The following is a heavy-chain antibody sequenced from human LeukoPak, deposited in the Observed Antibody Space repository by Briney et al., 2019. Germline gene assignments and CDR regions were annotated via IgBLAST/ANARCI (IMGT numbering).Heavy chain of an antibody. V-gene: IGHV3-23*01. CDR1: GFTFSSYG. CDR3: AKGHRLCSSGNCNSQVDS. D-gene: IGHD2-15*01. Sequence: SGGSLRLSCAASGFTFSSYGMHWVRQAPGKGLVWISTISGSGTATHYADSVKGRFTISRDNSKNTLFLQMNSLRADDTAAYYCAKGHRLCSSGNCNSQVDSWGHGTLVIVPS. J-gene: IGHJ5*01. CDR2: ISGSGTAT.